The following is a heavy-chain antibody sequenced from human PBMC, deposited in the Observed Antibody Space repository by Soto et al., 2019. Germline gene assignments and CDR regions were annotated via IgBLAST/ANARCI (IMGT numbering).Heavy chain of an antibody. CDR2: MNDFGRT. CDR1: GASSSSYY. CDR3: ARSFCRGAVRCNWFDP. V-gene: IGHV4-59*01. J-gene: IGHJ5*02. Sequence: QVQLQESGPGLVKSSETLSLTCTVSGASSSSYYWSWIRQPPGKGLEWIGYMNDFGRTIYNPSLKSRLTISLDTSKNQFSLKVTSVIAADTAVYYCARSFCRGAVRCNWFDPWGQGTLVTVSS. D-gene: IGHD2-15*01.